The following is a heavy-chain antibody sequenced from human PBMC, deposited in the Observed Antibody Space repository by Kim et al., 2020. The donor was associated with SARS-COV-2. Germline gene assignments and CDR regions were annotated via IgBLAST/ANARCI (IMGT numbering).Heavy chain of an antibody. CDR2: INHSGST. D-gene: IGHD2-2*01. Sequence: SETLSLTCAVYGGSFSGYYWSWIRQPPGKGLEWIGEINHSGSTNYNPSLKSRVTISVDTSKNQFSLKLSSVTAADTAVYYCARGVCSSTSCRFTYSSSWYEPGRHFDYWGQGTLVTVSS. V-gene: IGHV4-34*01. CDR1: GGSFSGYY. J-gene: IGHJ4*02. CDR3: ARGVCSSTSCRFTYSSSWYEPGRHFDY.